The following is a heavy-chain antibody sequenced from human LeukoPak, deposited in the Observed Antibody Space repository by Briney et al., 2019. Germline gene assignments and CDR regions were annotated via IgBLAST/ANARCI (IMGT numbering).Heavy chain of an antibody. D-gene: IGHD1-26*01. CDR3: TTVKRGWSYKPREYYYYYMDV. V-gene: IGHV3-15*01. CDR1: GFTFSSYS. Sequence: GGSLRLSCAASGFTFSSYSMNWVRQAPGKGLEWVGRIKSKTDGGTTDYAAPVKGRFTISRDDSKNTLYQQINSLKTEDTAVYYCTTVKRGWSYKPREYYYYYMDVWGKGTTVTVSS. CDR2: IKSKTDGGTT. J-gene: IGHJ6*03.